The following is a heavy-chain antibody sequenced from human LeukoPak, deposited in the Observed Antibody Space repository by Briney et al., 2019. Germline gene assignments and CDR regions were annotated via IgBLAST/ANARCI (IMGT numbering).Heavy chain of an antibody. D-gene: IGHD6-13*01. Sequence: GGSLRLSCAASGFTVSSNYMSWVRQAPGKGLEWVAVISYDGSNKYYADSVKGRFTISRDNSKNTLYLQMNSLRAEDTAVYYCAKDGLQQLVDYWGQGTLVTVSS. CDR2: ISYDGSNK. V-gene: IGHV3-30*18. CDR1: GFTVSSNY. CDR3: AKDGLQQLVDY. J-gene: IGHJ4*02.